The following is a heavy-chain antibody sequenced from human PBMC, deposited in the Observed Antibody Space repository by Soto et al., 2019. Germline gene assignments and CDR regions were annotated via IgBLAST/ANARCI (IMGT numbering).Heavy chain of an antibody. CDR1: GGTFSSYT. J-gene: IGHJ5*02. D-gene: IGHD2-15*01. V-gene: IGHV1-69*02. Sequence: QVQLVQSGAEVKKPGSSVKVSCKASGGTFSSYTISWVRQAPGQGLEWMGRIIPILGIANYAQKFQGRVTITADKSTSTAYMDLSSLRSEDTAVYYCERGYCSGGSFYLPPRGGWFDPWGQGTLVTVSS. CDR3: ERGYCSGGSFYLPPRGGWFDP. CDR2: IIPILGIA.